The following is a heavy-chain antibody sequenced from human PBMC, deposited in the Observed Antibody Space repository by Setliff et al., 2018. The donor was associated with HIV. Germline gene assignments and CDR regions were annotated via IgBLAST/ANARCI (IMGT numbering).Heavy chain of an antibody. J-gene: IGHJ6*03. CDR3: ASRRITMVRGVISNDYYYYYMGV. CDR2: IYPNTGGT. V-gene: IGHV1-2*02. D-gene: IGHD3-10*01. Sequence: ASVKVSCKASGYTFTDYYIHWVRQAPGQGLEWMGWIYPNTGGTNYAQKFQGRVTMTRDTSISTAYMELSRLRSEDTAVYYCASRRITMVRGVISNDYYYYYMGVWGKGTTVTVSS. CDR1: GYTFTDYY.